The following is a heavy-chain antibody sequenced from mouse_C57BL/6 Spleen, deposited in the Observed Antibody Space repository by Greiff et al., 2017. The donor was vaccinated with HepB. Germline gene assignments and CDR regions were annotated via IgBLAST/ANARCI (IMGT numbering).Heavy chain of an antibody. V-gene: IGHV1-55*01. J-gene: IGHJ1*03. CDR2: IYPGSGST. CDR1: GYTFTSYW. Sequence: QVQLQQSGAELVKPGASVKMSCKASGYTFTSYWITWVKQRPGQGLEWIGDIYPGSGSTNYNEKFKSKATLTVDTSSSTAYMQRSSLTSEDSAVYYCARSYDFLWYFDVWGTGTTVTVSS. CDR3: ARSYDFLWYFDV. D-gene: IGHD2-4*01.